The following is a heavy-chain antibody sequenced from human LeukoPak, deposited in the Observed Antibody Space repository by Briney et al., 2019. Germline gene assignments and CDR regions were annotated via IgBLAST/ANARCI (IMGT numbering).Heavy chain of an antibody. CDR2: ISGSGGNT. D-gene: IGHD2-15*01. V-gene: IGHV3-23*01. J-gene: IGHJ6*02. Sequence: GGSLRLSCAASGSTFSSYAMTWVRQAPGKGLEWVSAISGSGGNTYYADSVKGRFTISRDNSKNTLYLQMNSLRAEDTAVYYCAKAAGYSALYGMDVWGQGTTVTVSS. CDR1: GSTFSSYA. CDR3: AKAAGYSALYGMDV.